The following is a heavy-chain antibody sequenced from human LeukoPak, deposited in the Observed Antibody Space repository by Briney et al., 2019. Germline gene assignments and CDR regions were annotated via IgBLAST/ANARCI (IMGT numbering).Heavy chain of an antibody. CDR3: ARDYYDSSAFDY. J-gene: IGHJ4*02. V-gene: IGHV3-20*01. Sequence: GGSLRLSCAASGFTFSSYAMSWVRQAPGKGLEWVSGINWNGGSTGYADSVKGRFTISRDNAKNSLYLQMNSLRAEDTALYHCARDYYDSSAFDYWGQGTLVTVSS. D-gene: IGHD3-22*01. CDR1: GFTFSSYA. CDR2: INWNGGST.